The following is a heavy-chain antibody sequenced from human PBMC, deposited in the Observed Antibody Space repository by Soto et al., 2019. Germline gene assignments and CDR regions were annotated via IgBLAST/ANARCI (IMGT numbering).Heavy chain of an antibody. CDR2: IYYSGST. Sequence: SETLSLTCTVSDDSISSYYWNWIRQPPGKGLEWIGYIYYSGSTNYNPSLKSRVTISVDTSKNQFSLKLSSVTAADTAVYYCARGLISGYYLYDAFDIWGQGTMVTVS. J-gene: IGHJ3*02. CDR3: ARGLISGYYLYDAFDI. D-gene: IGHD3-22*01. CDR1: DDSISSYY. V-gene: IGHV4-59*01.